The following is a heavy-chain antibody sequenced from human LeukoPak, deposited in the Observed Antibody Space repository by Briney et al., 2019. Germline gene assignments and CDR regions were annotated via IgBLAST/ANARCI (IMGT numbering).Heavy chain of an antibody. CDR3: ARAAAAGGDYYYYYGMDV. Sequence: SVKVSCKASGGTFSSYAISWVRQAPGQGLEWMGGIIPIFGTANYAQKFQGRVTITADESTSTAYMELSSLRSEDTAVYYCARAAAAGGDYYYYYGMDVWGQGTTDTVSS. J-gene: IGHJ6*02. D-gene: IGHD6-13*01. V-gene: IGHV1-69*13. CDR1: GGTFSSYA. CDR2: IIPIFGTA.